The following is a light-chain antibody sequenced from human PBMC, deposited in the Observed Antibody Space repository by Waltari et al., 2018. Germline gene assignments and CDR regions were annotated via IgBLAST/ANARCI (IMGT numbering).Light chain of an antibody. CDR2: AAS. CDR1: QDISNS. CDR3: QQYGCTPLFT. V-gene: IGKV1-NL1*01. J-gene: IGKJ2*01. Sequence: DIQMTQSPSSLSASVGDRVTITCRASQDISNSLAWYQQKPGKAPNLLITAASRLQSGVPARYSGSGSGTDYTLSISRRQPEDVATYYCQQYGCTPLFTFGQGTELEIK.